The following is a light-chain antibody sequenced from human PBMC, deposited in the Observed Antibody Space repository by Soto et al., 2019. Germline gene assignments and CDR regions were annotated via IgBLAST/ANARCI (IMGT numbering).Light chain of an antibody. V-gene: IGKV3-20*01. CDR3: QQYGSSGT. Sequence: DILLTQFPGTLSLSPGERATLSCRASQSVSNNYLAWYQQKPGQAPRLLIYGASNRATGTPDRFSGSGSGTDFTLTISRLEPEDFAVYYCQQYGSSGTFGQGTKGDIK. CDR1: QSVSNNY. CDR2: GAS. J-gene: IGKJ1*01.